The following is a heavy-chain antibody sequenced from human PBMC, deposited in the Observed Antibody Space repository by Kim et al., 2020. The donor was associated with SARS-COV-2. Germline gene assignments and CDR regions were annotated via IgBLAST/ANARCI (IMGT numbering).Heavy chain of an antibody. CDR1: GGSISSYY. D-gene: IGHD5-18*01. CDR2: IYYSGST. Sequence: SETLSLTCTVSGGSISSYYWSWIRQPPGKGLEWIGYIYYSGSTNYNPSLKSRVTISVDTSKNQFSLKLSSVTAADTAVYYCASSGGYSYGYQVDYWGQGTLVTVSS. V-gene: IGHV4-59*01. CDR3: ASSGGYSYGYQVDY. J-gene: IGHJ4*02.